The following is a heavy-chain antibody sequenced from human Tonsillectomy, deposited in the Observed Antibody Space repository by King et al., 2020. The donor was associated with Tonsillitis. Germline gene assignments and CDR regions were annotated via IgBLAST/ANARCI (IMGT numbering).Heavy chain of an antibody. CDR3: AKGGGAAGLFVY. Sequence: VQLVQSGGVVVQPGGSLRLSCAAAGFTFDDYAMHWVRQAPGKGLEWVSLISWDGGSTYYADSVKGRFTISRDNRKNSLYLQMNSLRAEDTALYYCAKGGGAAGLFVYWGQGTLVTVSS. D-gene: IGHD6-25*01. V-gene: IGHV3-43D*03. CDR2: ISWDGGST. CDR1: GFTFDDYA. J-gene: IGHJ4*02.